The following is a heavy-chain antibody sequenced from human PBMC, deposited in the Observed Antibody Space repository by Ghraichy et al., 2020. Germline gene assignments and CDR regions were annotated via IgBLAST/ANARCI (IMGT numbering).Heavy chain of an antibody. CDR3: ARGRAAASYYYYYYMDV. CDR1: GGTFSSYA. V-gene: IGHV1-69*13. D-gene: IGHD6-13*01. J-gene: IGHJ6*03. Sequence: SVKVSCKASGGTFSSYAISWVRQAPGQGLEWMGGIIPIFGTANYAQKFQGRVTITADESTSTAYMELSSLRSEDTAVYYCARGRAAASYYYYYYMDVWGKGTTVTVS. CDR2: IIPIFGTA.